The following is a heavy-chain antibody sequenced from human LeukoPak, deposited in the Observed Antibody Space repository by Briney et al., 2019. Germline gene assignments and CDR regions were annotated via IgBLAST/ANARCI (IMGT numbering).Heavy chain of an antibody. J-gene: IGHJ5*02. V-gene: IGHV1-18*01. CDR3: ARDPGAVAGIGWFDP. D-gene: IGHD6-19*01. CDR1: GYIFTSYG. CDR2: ISDYNGNT. Sequence: ASVKVSCKASGYIFTSYGISWVRQAPGQGLEWMGWISDYNGNTNYAQKLQGRVTMTTDTSTSTAYMELRSLRSDDTAVYYCARDPGAVAGIGWFDPWSQGTLVTVSS.